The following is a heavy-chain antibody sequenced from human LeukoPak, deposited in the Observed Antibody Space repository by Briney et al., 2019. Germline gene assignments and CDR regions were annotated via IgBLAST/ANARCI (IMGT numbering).Heavy chain of an antibody. CDR2: MNPNSGNT. Sequence: GASVKVSCKASGYTFTGYYMHWVRQATGQGLEWMGWMNPNSGNTGYAQKFQGRVTMTRNTSISTAYMELSSLRSEDTAVYYCARGSMEGHVPQFVDYWGQGTLVTVSS. D-gene: IGHD3-16*01. CDR3: ARGSMEGHVPQFVDY. V-gene: IGHV1-8*02. J-gene: IGHJ4*02. CDR1: GYTFTGYY.